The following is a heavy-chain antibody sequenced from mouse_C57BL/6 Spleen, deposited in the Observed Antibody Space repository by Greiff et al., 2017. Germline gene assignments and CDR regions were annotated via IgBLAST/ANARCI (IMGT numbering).Heavy chain of an antibody. J-gene: IGHJ2*01. CDR1: GYTFTSYW. Sequence: VQLQQSGAELVRPGSSVKLSCKASGYTFTSYWMHWVKQRPIQGLEWIGNIDPSDSETHYNQKFKDKATLTVDKSSSTAYMQLSSLTSEDSAVYYCARDHSNGYFDYWGQGTTLTVYS. CDR2: IDPSDSET. CDR3: ARDHSNGYFDY. D-gene: IGHD2-5*01. V-gene: IGHV1-52*01.